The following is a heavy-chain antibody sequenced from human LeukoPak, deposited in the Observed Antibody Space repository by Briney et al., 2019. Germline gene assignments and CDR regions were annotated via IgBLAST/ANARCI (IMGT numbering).Heavy chain of an antibody. V-gene: IGHV4-39*01. D-gene: IGHD3-9*01. Sequence: SETLSLTCTVSGGSISSSSYYWGWIRQPPGKGLEWIGSIYYSGSTYYNPSLKSRVTISVDTSKNQFSLKLSSVTAADTAVYYCARQGNRYDILTGYYPDAFDIWGQGTMVTVSS. CDR2: IYYSGST. CDR3: ARQGNRYDILTGYYPDAFDI. J-gene: IGHJ3*02. CDR1: GGSISSSSYY.